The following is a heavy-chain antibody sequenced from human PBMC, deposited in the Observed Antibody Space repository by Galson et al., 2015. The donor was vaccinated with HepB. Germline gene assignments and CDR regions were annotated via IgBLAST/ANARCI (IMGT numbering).Heavy chain of an antibody. CDR3: ARDAMPGMVRGAYFDY. D-gene: IGHD3-10*01. J-gene: IGHJ4*02. CDR1: GYTFPSYY. V-gene: IGHV1-46*04. CDR2: INPSGGST. Sequence: CKASGYTFPSYYMHWVRQAPGQGLEWMGIINPSGGSTSYAQKLQGRVTMTRDTSTSTVYMELSSLRSEDTAVYYCARDAMPGMVRGAYFDYWGQGTLVTVSS.